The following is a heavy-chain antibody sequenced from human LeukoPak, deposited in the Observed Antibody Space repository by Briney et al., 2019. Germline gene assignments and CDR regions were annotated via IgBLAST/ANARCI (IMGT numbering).Heavy chain of an antibody. D-gene: IGHD3-22*01. V-gene: IGHV3-21*01. J-gene: IGHJ4*02. CDR3: ARGYYDSSGYHPYYIDN. CDR2: ISSSSSYI. Sequence: GGSLRLSCAASGFTFSSYSMNWVRQAPGKGLEWVSSISSSSSYIYYADSVKGRFTISRDNAKNSLDLQMNSLRAEDTAVYYCARGYYDSSGYHPYYIDNWGQGTLVTVSS. CDR1: GFTFSSYS.